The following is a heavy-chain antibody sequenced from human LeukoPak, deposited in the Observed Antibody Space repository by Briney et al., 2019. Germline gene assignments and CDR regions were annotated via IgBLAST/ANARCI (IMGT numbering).Heavy chain of an antibody. CDR2: IDPSDSYT. CDR1: GYRFTSYW. V-gene: IGHV5-10-1*01. J-gene: IGHJ4*02. D-gene: IGHD6-19*01. Sequence: GESLKISCKGSGYRFTSYWISWVRQMPGKGLEWMGRIDPSDSYTNYSPSFQGHVTISADKSISTAYLQWSSLKASDTAMYYCATERYSSGWYDYWGQGTLVTVSS. CDR3: ATERYSSGWYDY.